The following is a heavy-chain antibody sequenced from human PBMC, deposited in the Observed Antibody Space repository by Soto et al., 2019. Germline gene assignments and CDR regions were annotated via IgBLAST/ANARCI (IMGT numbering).Heavy chain of an antibody. J-gene: IGHJ5*01. V-gene: IGHV3-48*02. CDR2: ISTTSFTI. D-gene: IGHD3-16*01. CDR1: GFTFSDAW. CDR3: ARYRCYDGTSYPAPHS. Sequence: GVSLILSCAASGFTFSDAWMTWVRQAPGKGLEWVAHISTTSFTIYYADSVKGRFTISRDNDRNSLYLEMNSLRDEDTAVYYCARYRCYDGTSYPAPHSWGNGTLVTVSS.